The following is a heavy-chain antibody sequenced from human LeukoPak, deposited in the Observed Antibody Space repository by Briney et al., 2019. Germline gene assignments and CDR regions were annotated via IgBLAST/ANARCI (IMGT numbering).Heavy chain of an antibody. CDR1: GITFSTYW. CDR3: AKDVDLVAGNFDY. V-gene: IGHV3-74*01. CDR2: IKSDGSNI. D-gene: IGHD6-19*01. Sequence: GGSLRLSCAASGITFSTYWMHWVRQTPGKGLVWVSCIKSDGSNIKYADPVKGRFTISRDSAKNTLFLQMNSLRAEDTALYYCAKDVDLVAGNFDYWGQGTLVTVSS. J-gene: IGHJ4*02.